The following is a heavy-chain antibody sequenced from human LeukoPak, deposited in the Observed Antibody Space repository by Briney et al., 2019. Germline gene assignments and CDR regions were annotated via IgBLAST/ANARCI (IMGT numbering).Heavy chain of an antibody. CDR2: IKQDGSEK. V-gene: IGHV3-7*01. CDR1: GFTVSSNY. CDR3: ARERGGEFYDY. Sequence: QTGGSLRLSCAASGFTVSSNYMSWVRQAPGKGLEWVANIKQDGSEKYYVDSVKGRFTISRDNAKNSLYLQMNSLRAEDTAVYYCARERGGEFYDYWGQGTLVTVSS. J-gene: IGHJ4*02. D-gene: IGHD4-17*01.